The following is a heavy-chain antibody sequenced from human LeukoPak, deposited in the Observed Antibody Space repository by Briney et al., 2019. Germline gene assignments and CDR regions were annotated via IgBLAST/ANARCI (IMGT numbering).Heavy chain of an antibody. D-gene: IGHD3-3*01. Sequence: PSETLSPTCTVSGGSISSRSYYWGWIRQPPGKGLEWIGSIYYSGSTYYNPSLKSRVTISVDTSKNQFSLKLSSVTAADTAVYYCASYYEVGTEYWGQGTLVTVSS. J-gene: IGHJ4*02. V-gene: IGHV4-39*07. CDR2: IYYSGST. CDR3: ASYYEVGTEY. CDR1: GGSISSRSYY.